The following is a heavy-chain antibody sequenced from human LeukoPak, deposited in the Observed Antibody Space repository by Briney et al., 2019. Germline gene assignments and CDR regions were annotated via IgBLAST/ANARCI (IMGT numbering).Heavy chain of an antibody. CDR1: GYSFTSHW. J-gene: IGHJ4*02. D-gene: IGHD2-15*01. V-gene: IGHV5-51*01. Sequence: HGESLKISCKGSGYSFTSHWIAWVPQIPGKGLEWMRIIAPGDSDTRYSPSFQGQFIISADKSISTAYLQWSSLKASDTAMYYCARLVVAATRYFDYWGQGTLVTVSS. CDR3: ARLVVAATRYFDY. CDR2: IAPGDSDT.